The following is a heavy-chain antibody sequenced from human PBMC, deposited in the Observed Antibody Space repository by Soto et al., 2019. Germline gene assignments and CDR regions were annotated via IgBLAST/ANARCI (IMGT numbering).Heavy chain of an antibody. CDR3: ASSYGSRYRAFDY. V-gene: IGHV1-69*02. D-gene: IGHD3-10*01. Sequence: QVQLVQSGAEVKRPGSSVKVSCKASGGTFTFYSINWVRQAPGLGLEWMGRINPILSMSNYAQRFQGRVTMTAEKSTSAAYMELSSLRSEDTAIYYWASSYGSRYRAFDYWGQGALVTVSS. CDR1: GGTFTFYS. CDR2: INPILSMS. J-gene: IGHJ4*02.